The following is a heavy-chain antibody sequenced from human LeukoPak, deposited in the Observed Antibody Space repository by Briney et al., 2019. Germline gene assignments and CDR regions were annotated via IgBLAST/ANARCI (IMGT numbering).Heavy chain of an antibody. J-gene: IGHJ4*02. Sequence: QPGGSLRPSCAASGFTFSSFSMSWVRQAPGKGLEWVSIINSRGGEMYSMDSVKGRFTSSRDNSKNTLYLQMNSLRGEDTAIYYCAKESSREMVTIPFEYWGRGTLVIVSS. D-gene: IGHD5-24*01. CDR2: INSRGGEM. CDR1: GFTFSSFS. V-gene: IGHV3-23*01. CDR3: AKESSREMVTIPFEY.